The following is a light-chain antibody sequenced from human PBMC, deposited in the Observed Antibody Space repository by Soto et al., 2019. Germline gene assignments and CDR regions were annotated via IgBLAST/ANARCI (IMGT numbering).Light chain of an antibody. CDR1: SSDVGGYNY. V-gene: IGLV2-11*01. CDR2: DVS. J-gene: IGLJ1*01. CDR3: CSYAGSVYV. Sequence: QSALTQPRSVSGSPGQSATISCTGTSSDVGGYNYVSWYQQHPGKAPKLMIYDVSKRPSGVPDRFSGSKSGNTASLTISGLQAEDEADYYCCSYAGSVYVFGTGTKSPS.